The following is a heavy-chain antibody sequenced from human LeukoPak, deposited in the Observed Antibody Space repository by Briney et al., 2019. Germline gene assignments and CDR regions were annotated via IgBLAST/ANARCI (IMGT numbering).Heavy chain of an antibody. Sequence: ASVKVSCKASGYTFTGYYMHWVRQAPGQGLEWMGWINPNSGGTNYAQKFQGRVTMTTDTSTTTAYMELRSLRSDDTAVYYCARYLLPYDFWSGYPIDFDYWGQGTLVTVSS. V-gene: IGHV1-2*02. CDR1: GYTFTGYY. J-gene: IGHJ4*02. D-gene: IGHD3-3*01. CDR3: ARYLLPYDFWSGYPIDFDY. CDR2: INPNSGGT.